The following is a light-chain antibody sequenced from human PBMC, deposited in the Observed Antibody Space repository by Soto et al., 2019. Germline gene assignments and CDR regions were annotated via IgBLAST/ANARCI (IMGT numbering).Light chain of an antibody. V-gene: IGLV2-14*01. J-gene: IGLJ7*01. CDR1: SSDVDAYDY. Sequence: QSALTQPASVSGSPGQSIAISCTGTSSDVDAYDYVSWYQQHPGKAPKLMIYDVKYRPSGVSNRFSGSKSGNTASLTISGLQAEDEADYYCSSYTSSSSVIFGGGTQLTVL. CDR2: DVK. CDR3: SSYTSSSSVI.